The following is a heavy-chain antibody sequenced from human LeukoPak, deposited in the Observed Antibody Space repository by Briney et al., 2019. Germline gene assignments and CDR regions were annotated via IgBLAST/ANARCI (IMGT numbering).Heavy chain of an antibody. CDR3: AKPPLGYYYYYMDV. CDR1: GFTVSSNY. D-gene: IGHD1-14*01. CDR2: IYSGGST. Sequence: GGSLRLSCAASGFTVSSNYMSWVRQAPGKGLEWVSVIYSGGSTYYADSVKGRFTISRDNSKNTLYLQMNSLRAEDTAVYYCAKPPLGYYYYYMDVWGKGTTVTVSS. V-gene: IGHV3-53*05. J-gene: IGHJ6*03.